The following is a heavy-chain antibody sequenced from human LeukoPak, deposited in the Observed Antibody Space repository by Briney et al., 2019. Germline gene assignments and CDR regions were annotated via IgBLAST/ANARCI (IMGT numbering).Heavy chain of an antibody. V-gene: IGHV3-23*01. CDR2: VGGGGGDT. CDR3: AKYLKSLFSRYFDP. CDR1: GVTDSTTI. J-gene: IGHJ5*02. D-gene: IGHD1-1*01. Sequence: PGGSLRDSCVQPGVTDSTTIMSTGRQAPGKGLDWVSTVGGGGGDTYYADSVKGRFTISRDNSKNTLDLHMSSLRADDTAVYYCAKYLKSLFSRYFDPWGQGTLVTVSS.